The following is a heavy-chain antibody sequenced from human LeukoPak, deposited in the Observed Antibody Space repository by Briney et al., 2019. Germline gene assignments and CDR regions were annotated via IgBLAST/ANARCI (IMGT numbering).Heavy chain of an antibody. D-gene: IGHD3-22*01. V-gene: IGHV1-69*04. CDR1: GYTFTSYG. CDR2: IIPILGIA. J-gene: IGHJ4*02. Sequence: ASVKVSCKASGYTFTSYGISWVRQAPGQGLEWMGRIIPILGIANYAQKFQGRVTITADKSTSTAYMELSSPRSEDTAVYYCARGGRGNYYDSSGYHDYWGQGTLVTVSS. CDR3: ARGGRGNYYDSSGYHDY.